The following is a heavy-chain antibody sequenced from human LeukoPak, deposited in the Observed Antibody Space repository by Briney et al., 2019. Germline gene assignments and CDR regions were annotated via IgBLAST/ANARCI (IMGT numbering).Heavy chain of an antibody. D-gene: IGHD3-10*01. J-gene: IGHJ5*02. CDR1: GFTFSNYW. CDR3: ARVGLGVGSGRKASGFDP. Sequence: GGSLRLSCAASGFTFSNYWMHWVRQAPGKGLVWVSRINSDGINTSYADSVKGRFTISRDNAKNSLYLQMNSLRAEDTAVYYCARVGLGVGSGRKASGFDPWGQGTLVTVSS. V-gene: IGHV3-74*01. CDR2: INSDGINT.